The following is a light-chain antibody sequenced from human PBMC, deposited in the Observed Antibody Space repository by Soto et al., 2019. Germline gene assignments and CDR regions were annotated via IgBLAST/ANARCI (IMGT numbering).Light chain of an antibody. CDR2: TAS. J-gene: IGKJ4*01. V-gene: IGKV1-12*01. CDR3: PQGKSFQLN. Sequence: DIQMTQSPSSVSASVGDRVTITCRASQDINKWLAWYQQKPGLAPNLVIYTASRLHGGGPSRFSGSASGTYFTLTISSLQPEDVETYYGPQGKSFQLNFGGGTKVDI. CDR1: QDINKW.